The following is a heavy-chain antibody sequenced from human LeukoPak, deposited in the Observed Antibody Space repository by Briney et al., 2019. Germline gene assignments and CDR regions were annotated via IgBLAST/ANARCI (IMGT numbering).Heavy chain of an antibody. Sequence: PSETLSLTCTVSGGSISSSSYYWGWIRQPPGKGLEWIGSIYYSGSTYYNPSLKSRVTISVDTSKTQFSLKLSSVTAADTAVYYCAREASYYYDSSGIPFDIWGQGTMVTVSS. D-gene: IGHD3-22*01. J-gene: IGHJ3*02. CDR2: IYYSGST. CDR1: GGSISSSSYY. CDR3: AREASYYYDSSGIPFDI. V-gene: IGHV4-39*02.